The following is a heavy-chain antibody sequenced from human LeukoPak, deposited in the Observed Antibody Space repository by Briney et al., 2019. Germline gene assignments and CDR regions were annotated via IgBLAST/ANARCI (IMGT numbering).Heavy chain of an antibody. CDR2: ISVRSNYI. Sequence: GGSLRLSCAASGYTFSSYSRNWVRQAPGKGLEWVASISVRSNYIYYADSVRGRVSISRDDARDSLYLQMNSLRAEDTAVYYCVRLRRNSDTSGFYYYYDYWGQGTLVTVSS. CDR3: VRLRRNSDTSGFYYYYDY. CDR1: GYTFSSYS. J-gene: IGHJ4*02. D-gene: IGHD3-22*01. V-gene: IGHV3-21*01.